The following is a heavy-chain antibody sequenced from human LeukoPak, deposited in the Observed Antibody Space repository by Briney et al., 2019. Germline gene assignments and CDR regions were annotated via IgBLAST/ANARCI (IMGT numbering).Heavy chain of an antibody. J-gene: IGHJ6*02. CDR2: INPNSGGT. D-gene: IGHD1-26*01. CDR1: GYTFTGYY. CDR3: ARGGGSDPRPGGGMDV. Sequence: GASVKVSCKASGYTFTGYYMHWVRQAPGQGLEWMGWINPNSGGTNYAQKFQGWVTMTRDTSISTAYMELSRLRSDDTAVYYCARGGGSDPRPGGGMDVWGQGTTVTVSS. V-gene: IGHV1-2*04.